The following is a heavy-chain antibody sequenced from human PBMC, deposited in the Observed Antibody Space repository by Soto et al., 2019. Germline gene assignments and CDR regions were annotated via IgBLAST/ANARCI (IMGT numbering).Heavy chain of an antibody. J-gene: IGHJ6*02. D-gene: IGHD6-13*01. CDR3: ARSLPGIAAAVHYYYGMDV. V-gene: IGHV3-33*01. Sequence: PGGSLRLSCAASGFTFSSYGMHWVRQAPGKGLEWVAVIWYDGSNKYYADSVKGRFTISRDNAKNTLYLQMNSLRAEDTAVYYCARSLPGIAAAVHYYYGMDVWGQGTTVTVSS. CDR1: GFTFSSYG. CDR2: IWYDGSNK.